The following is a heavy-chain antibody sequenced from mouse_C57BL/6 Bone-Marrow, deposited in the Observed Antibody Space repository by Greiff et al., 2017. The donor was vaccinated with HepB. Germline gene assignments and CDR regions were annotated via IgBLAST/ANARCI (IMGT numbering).Heavy chain of an antibody. Sequence: QVQLQQSGAELVRPGASVTLSCKASGYTFTDYEMHWVKQTPVHGLEWIGAIDPETGGTAYNQKFKGKAILTAAKSSSTAYMELRSLTSEDSAVYYCTPIYDGYYVYFDYWGQGTTLTVSS. CDR1: GYTFTDYE. CDR2: IDPETGGT. CDR3: TPIYDGYYVYFDY. D-gene: IGHD2-3*01. V-gene: IGHV1-15*01. J-gene: IGHJ2*01.